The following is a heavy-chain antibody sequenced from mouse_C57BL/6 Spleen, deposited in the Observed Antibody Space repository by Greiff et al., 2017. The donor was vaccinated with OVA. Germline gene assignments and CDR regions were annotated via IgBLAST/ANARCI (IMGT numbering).Heavy chain of an antibody. J-gene: IGHJ4*01. Sequence: QVQLQQPGAELVKPGASVKLSCKASGYTFTSYWMHWVKQRPGQGLEWIGMIHPNSGSTNYNEKFKSKATLTVDKSSSTAYMQLSSMTSEDSAVYYCARDTTVVSMDYWGQGTSVTVSS. D-gene: IGHD1-1*01. V-gene: IGHV1-64*01. CDR3: ARDTTVVSMDY. CDR1: GYTFTSYW. CDR2: IHPNSGST.